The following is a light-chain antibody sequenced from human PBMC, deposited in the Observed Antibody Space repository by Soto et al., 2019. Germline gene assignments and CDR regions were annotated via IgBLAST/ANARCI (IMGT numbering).Light chain of an antibody. Sequence: QSALTQPASVSGSPGQTITISCTGTRTDIGGYNLVSWYQHHPGKAPKLLIHEVSNRPSGISNRFSGSKSDNMASLTISRLRAEDESDYYCSAYSAGNSLLVFGSGTKLTVL. V-gene: IGLV2-14*01. J-gene: IGLJ1*01. CDR2: EVS. CDR1: RTDIGGYNL. CDR3: SAYSAGNSLLV.